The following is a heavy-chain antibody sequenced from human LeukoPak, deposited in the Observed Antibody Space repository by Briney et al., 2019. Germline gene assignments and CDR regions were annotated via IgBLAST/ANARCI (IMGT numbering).Heavy chain of an antibody. D-gene: IGHD5-24*01. CDR1: GFTFSSYG. V-gene: IGHV3-33*01. CDR3: ARVGYNDYDY. CDR2: IWYDGSNK. J-gene: IGHJ4*02. Sequence: GGSLRLSCAASGFTFSSYGMHWVRQAPGKGLEWMAVIWYDGSNKYYADSVKGRFTISRDNSKNTLYLQMNSLRAEDTAVYYCARVGYNDYDYWGQGTLVTVSS.